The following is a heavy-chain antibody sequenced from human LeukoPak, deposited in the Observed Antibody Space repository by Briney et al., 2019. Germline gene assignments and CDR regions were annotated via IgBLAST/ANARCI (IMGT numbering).Heavy chain of an antibody. D-gene: IGHD6-13*01. CDR3: ARGRFAYSSPAAAFDI. V-gene: IGHV3-74*01. Sequence: GGSLRLSCAASGFTLSSYWMHWVRQAPGKGLLWVSRINSDVSTTTYADSVKGRFTVSRDSAKNTLYLQMNSLRAEDTAVYYCARGRFAYSSPAAAFDIWGQGTMVTVSS. CDR1: GFTLSSYW. J-gene: IGHJ3*02. CDR2: INSDVSTT.